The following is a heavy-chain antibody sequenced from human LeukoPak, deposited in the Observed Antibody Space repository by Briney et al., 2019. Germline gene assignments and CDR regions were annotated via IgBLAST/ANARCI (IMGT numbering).Heavy chain of an antibody. CDR3: AGCGGDCYSGLGAFDI. D-gene: IGHD2-21*02. Sequence: ASVKVSCKASGGTFSSYAISWVRQPPGRGLEWMGGIIPIFGTANYAQKFQGRVTITADESTSTAYMELSSLRSEDTAVYYCAGCGGDCYSGLGAFDIWGQGTMVTVSS. CDR1: GGTFSSYA. J-gene: IGHJ3*02. CDR2: IIPIFGTA. V-gene: IGHV1-69*13.